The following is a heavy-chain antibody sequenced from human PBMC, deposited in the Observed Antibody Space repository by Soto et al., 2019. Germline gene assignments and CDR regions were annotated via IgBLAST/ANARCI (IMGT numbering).Heavy chain of an antibody. D-gene: IGHD1-26*01. Sequence: PSETLSLTCNVSGVSITSNYWNWVRQPAGKRREWIGRIFHTGATNVNSNLRSRVIMSIDTSKNQFSLKLRPVTAADTAVYYCARDSPSSGRSFDLCGQGLLVTVYS. CDR2: IFHTGAT. CDR3: ARDSPSSGRSFDL. CDR1: GVSITSNY. V-gene: IGHV4-4*07. J-gene: IGHJ4*02.